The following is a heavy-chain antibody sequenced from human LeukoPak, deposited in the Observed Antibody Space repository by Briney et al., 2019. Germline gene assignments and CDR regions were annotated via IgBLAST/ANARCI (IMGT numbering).Heavy chain of an antibody. D-gene: IGHD2-2*01. CDR2: ISAYNGNT. CDR1: GYTFTSYG. J-gene: IGHJ3*02. Sequence: ASVKVSCKASGYTFTSYGISWVRQAPGQGLEWMGWISAYNGNTNYAQKLQGRVTMTTDTSTSTAYMELSRLRSDDTAVYYCAVVPAAMGSAFDIWGQGTMVTVSS. V-gene: IGHV1-18*01. CDR3: AVVPAAMGSAFDI.